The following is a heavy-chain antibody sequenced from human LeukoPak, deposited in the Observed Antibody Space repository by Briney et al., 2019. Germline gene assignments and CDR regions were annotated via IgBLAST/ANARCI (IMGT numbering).Heavy chain of an antibody. J-gene: IGHJ4*02. CDR2: IYYSGST. V-gene: IGHV4-39*07. Sequence: SETLSLTCTVSGGSISSSSYYWGWIRQPPGKGLEWIGSIYYSGSTYYNPSLKSRVTISIDMSKNQFSLKLNSVTAADTTVYYCARKMYDSGGYRVSYFDYWGQGTLVTVSS. CDR3: ARKMYDSGGYRVSYFDY. D-gene: IGHD3-22*01. CDR1: GGSISSSSYY.